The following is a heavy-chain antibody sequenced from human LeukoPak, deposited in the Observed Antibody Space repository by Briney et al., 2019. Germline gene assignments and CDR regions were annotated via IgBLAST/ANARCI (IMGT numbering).Heavy chain of an antibody. J-gene: IGHJ4*02. V-gene: IGHV4-34*01. D-gene: IGHD6-19*01. CDR1: GGSFSGYY. CDR2: INHSGST. CDR3: ARLAVAGRFDY. Sequence: PSETLSLTCAVYGGSFSGYYWSWIRQPPGKGLEWIGEINHSGSTNYNPSLKSRVTISVDTSKNQFSLKLGSVTAADTAVYYCARLAVAGRFDYWGQGTLVTVSS.